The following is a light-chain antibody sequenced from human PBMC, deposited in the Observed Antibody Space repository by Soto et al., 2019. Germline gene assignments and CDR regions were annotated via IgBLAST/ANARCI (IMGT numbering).Light chain of an antibody. V-gene: IGLV2-14*01. CDR3: SSYTSSSTSVV. Sequence: QSALTQPASVCGSRGQSITISCTGTSSDVGGYNYVSWYQQHPGKAPTLMIYDVSNRPTGVSNRFSGSKSGNTASLTFSGLQAEDEADYYCSSYTSSSTSVVLVGGTKLTVL. J-gene: IGLJ2*01. CDR1: SSDVGGYNY. CDR2: DVS.